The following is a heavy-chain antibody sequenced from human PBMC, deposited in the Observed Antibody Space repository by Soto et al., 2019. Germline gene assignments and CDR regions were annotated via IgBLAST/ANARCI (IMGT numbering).Heavy chain of an antibody. Sequence: ASVKVSCKASGYTFTSYAIQWVRQAPGQRLEWMGWINAGNGNTKYSQKFPGGVTITRDTSASTAYMELSSLRSEDTAVYYCARESLWFGELLFYFDYWGQGLLVTVSS. CDR2: INAGNGNT. CDR1: GYTFTSYA. J-gene: IGHJ4*02. D-gene: IGHD3-10*01. V-gene: IGHV1-3*01. CDR3: ARESLWFGELLFYFDY.